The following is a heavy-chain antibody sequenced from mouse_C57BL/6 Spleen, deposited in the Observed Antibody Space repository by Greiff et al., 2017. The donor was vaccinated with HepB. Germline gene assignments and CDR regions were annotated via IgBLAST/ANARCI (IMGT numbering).Heavy chain of an antibody. V-gene: IGHV1-11*01. CDR3: GRPLIYYYGSSAFAY. D-gene: IGHD1-1*01. Sequence: VQLQQSGAELASPGASVTLSCKASGYTFTDHIMNWVNKRPGQGLEWVGRIYPVSGKTNYNQKFMGKATFTVDRSSSTVYMVLNSLTSEDPAVYYCGRPLIYYYGSSAFAYWGQGTLVTVSA. CDR2: IYPVSGKT. J-gene: IGHJ3*01. CDR1: GYTFTDHI.